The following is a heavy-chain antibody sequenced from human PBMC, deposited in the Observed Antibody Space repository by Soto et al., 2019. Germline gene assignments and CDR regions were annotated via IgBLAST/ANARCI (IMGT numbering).Heavy chain of an antibody. V-gene: IGHV3-30*18. CDR3: AKDGAIAAADYFFDY. CDR1: GFTFSNYA. CDR2: IASDGKDK. J-gene: IGHJ4*02. D-gene: IGHD6-13*01. Sequence: QVQLVESGGGVVQPGRSLKLSCAASGFTFSNYAIHWVCQAPGKGLEWVAVIASDGKDKRYADSVKGRFTISRDNSKNTVYLQMNSLRTEDTAVYYCAKDGAIAAADYFFDYWGQGSLVTVSS.